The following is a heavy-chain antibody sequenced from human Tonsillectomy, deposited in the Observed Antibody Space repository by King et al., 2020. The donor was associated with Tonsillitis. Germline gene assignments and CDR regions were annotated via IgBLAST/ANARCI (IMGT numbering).Heavy chain of an antibody. D-gene: IGHD3-10*01. J-gene: IGHJ4*02. CDR3: TTGGLLWFGELLH. CDR1: GFTFSNAW. V-gene: IGHV3-15*01. Sequence: VQLVESGGGLVKPGGSLRLSCAASGFTFSNAWMSWVRQAPGKGLEWVGRIKSKTDGGTTDYAAPVKGRFTISRDDSKNTLYLQMNRLKTEDTAVYSCTTGGLLWFGELLHWGQGTLVTVSS. CDR2: IKSKTDGGTT.